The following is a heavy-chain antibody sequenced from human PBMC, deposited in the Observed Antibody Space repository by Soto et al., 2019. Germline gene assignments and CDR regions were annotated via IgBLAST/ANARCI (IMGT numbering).Heavy chain of an antibody. CDR3: ARVPDY. V-gene: IGHV4-34*01. J-gene: IGHJ4*02. CDR1: GGSFSGYY. CDR2: IYYSGST. Sequence: PSATLSLTCAVYGGSFSGYYWTWIRQPPGKGLEWIGSIYYSGSTNYNPSLKSRVTISVDTSKNQFSLKLSSVTAADTAVYYCARVPDYWGQGILVTGSS. D-gene: IGHD2-2*01.